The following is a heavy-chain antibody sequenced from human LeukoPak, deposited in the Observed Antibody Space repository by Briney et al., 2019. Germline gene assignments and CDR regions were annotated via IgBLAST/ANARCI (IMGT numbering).Heavy chain of an antibody. V-gene: IGHV3-9*01. CDR2: ISWNSGSI. CDR3: AKARGSAFDY. J-gene: IGHJ4*02. Sequence: GGSLRLSCVASGFTFGKYWMSWVRQAPGKGLEWVSGISWNSGSIGYADSVKGRFTISRDNAKNSLYLQMNSLRAEDTALYYCAKARGSAFDYWGQGTLVTVSS. CDR1: GFTFGKYW. D-gene: IGHD3-16*01.